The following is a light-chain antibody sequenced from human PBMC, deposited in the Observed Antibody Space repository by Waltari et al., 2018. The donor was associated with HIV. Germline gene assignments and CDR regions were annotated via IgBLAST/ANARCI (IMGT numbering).Light chain of an antibody. J-gene: IGLJ2*01. V-gene: IGLV2-14*01. CDR1: SSDVGGYNY. CDR3: SSYTITTTL. Sequence: QSALTQPASVSGSPGQSITISCTGTSSDVGGYNYVSWYQPHPGKAPKLLIYGVMNRPSGVSHRFSGSKSGNTASLTISGLQAEDEADYYCSSYTITTTLFGGGTKLTVL. CDR2: GVM.